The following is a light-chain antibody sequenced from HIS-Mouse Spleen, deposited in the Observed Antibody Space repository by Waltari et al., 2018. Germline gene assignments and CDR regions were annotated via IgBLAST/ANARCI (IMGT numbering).Light chain of an antibody. CDR3: QQLNSYPIT. J-gene: IGKJ5*01. V-gene: IGKV1-9*01. CDR1: QGISSY. Sequence: DIQLTQSPSFLSASVGDRVTITCRASQGISSYLAWYQQKPGKAPKLLIYAASTLQSGFPSRFSGSGSGTEFTLTISSLQPEDFATYYCQQLNSYPITFGQGTRLEIK. CDR2: AAS.